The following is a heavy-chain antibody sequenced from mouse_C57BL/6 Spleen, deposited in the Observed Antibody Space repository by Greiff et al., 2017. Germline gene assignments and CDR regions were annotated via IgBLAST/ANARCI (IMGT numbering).Heavy chain of an antibody. J-gene: IGHJ3*01. D-gene: IGHD1-1*02. CDR2: ISSGSSTI. CDR3: AREDRWISWFAY. CDR1: GFTFSDYG. V-gene: IGHV5-17*01. Sequence: EVKLMESGGGLVKPGGSLKLSCAASGFTFSDYGMHWVRQAPEKGLEWVAYISSGSSTIYYADTVKGRFTISRDNAKNTLFLQMTSLRSEDTAMYYCAREDRWISWFAYWGQGTLVTVSA.